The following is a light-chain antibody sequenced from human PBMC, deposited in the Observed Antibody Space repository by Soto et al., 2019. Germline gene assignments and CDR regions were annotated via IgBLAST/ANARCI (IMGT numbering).Light chain of an antibody. Sequence: DIQMTQSPSTLSASVGDRVTITCRASQSIRSFLAWYQQKPGKTPKIMIYKASILEGGVPSRFSGRGSGTEVTLTISSLQPDDFATYYCQQYESYWTFGQGTKVDMK. CDR3: QQYESYWT. J-gene: IGKJ1*01. CDR2: KAS. CDR1: QSIRSF. V-gene: IGKV1-5*03.